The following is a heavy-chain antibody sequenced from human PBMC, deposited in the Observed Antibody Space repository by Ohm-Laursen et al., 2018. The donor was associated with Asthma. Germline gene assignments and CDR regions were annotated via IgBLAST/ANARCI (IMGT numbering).Heavy chain of an antibody. J-gene: IGHJ4*02. CDR2: ISFDGSDK. CDR1: GFTFSNYA. CDR3: VRDSYRSGWYGQFDY. V-gene: IGHV3-30-3*01. Sequence: SLRLSCAASGFTFSNYAFHWVRQAPGKGLEWVALISFDGSDKNHRDSVKGRFTISRDNSKNTLYLEMNSLRGEDTAVYYCVRDSYRSGWYGQFDYWGQGTLVTVSS. D-gene: IGHD6-19*01.